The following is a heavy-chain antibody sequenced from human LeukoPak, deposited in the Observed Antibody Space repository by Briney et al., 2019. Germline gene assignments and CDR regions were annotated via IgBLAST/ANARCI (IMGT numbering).Heavy chain of an antibody. CDR2: IRYGGSNK. V-gene: IGHV3-30*02. Sequence: GGSLRLSCAASGFTFSSYGMHWVRQAPGKGLEWVAFIRYGGSNKYYADSVKGRFTTSRDNSKNTLYLQMNSLRAEDTAVYYCAKLGYYDSLDYWGQGTLVTVSS. D-gene: IGHD3-22*01. J-gene: IGHJ4*02. CDR1: GFTFSSYG. CDR3: AKLGYYDSLDY.